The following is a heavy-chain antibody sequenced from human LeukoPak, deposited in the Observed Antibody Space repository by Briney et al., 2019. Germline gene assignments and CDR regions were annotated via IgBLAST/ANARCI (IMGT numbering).Heavy chain of an antibody. J-gene: IGHJ4*02. D-gene: IGHD1-26*01. Sequence: PGGSLRLSCAASGFSFSRYAMDWVRQAPGKGLEWVSDISDSGGSTCYADSVKGRFTISRDNSKNTLYLQMNSLRADDTAVYYCTNWDHWGQGTLVTVSS. CDR2: ISDSGGST. CDR1: GFSFSRYA. CDR3: TNWDH. V-gene: IGHV3-23*01.